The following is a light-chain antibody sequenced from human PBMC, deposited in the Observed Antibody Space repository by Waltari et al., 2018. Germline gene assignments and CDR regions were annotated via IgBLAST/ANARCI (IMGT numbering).Light chain of an antibody. Sequence: QSVLTQPPSAYGTPGQRVTISCSGSSSTLGNNNVKWYQQLPGTAPKLLIHSKNQRPSGVPDRFSGSKSGTSASLAISGLQSEDEADYYCAAWDDSLNGFWVFGGGTKLTVL. J-gene: IGLJ3*02. CDR1: SSTLGNNN. CDR2: SKN. CDR3: AAWDDSLNGFWV. V-gene: IGLV1-44*01.